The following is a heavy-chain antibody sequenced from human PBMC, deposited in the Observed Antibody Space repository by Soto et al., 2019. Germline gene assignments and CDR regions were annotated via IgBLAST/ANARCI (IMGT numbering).Heavy chain of an antibody. D-gene: IGHD2-21*02. V-gene: IGHV4-61*01. Sequence: KPSETLSLTCTVSGGSVSSINYYWSWIRQPPGKGLEWIGYIYYTGNTNYNPSLKSRVTISVHTFKIQFSLRLSSLTPADTAVYYCTRVLRGDYCLDHWRQGTLVTVSS. CDR2: IYYTGNT. J-gene: IGHJ4*02. CDR3: TRVLRGDYCLDH. CDR1: GGSVSSINYY.